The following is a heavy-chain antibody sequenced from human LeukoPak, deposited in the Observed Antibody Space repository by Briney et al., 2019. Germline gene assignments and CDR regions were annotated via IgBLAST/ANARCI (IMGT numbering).Heavy chain of an antibody. J-gene: IGHJ2*01. Sequence: GGSLRLSCAASGFTFSKDDFHWVRQAPGKGLGWVAAIGVTGDAYYADSVKGRFTISGEDAANSLYLQMRSLGAGDTALYYCTKEFCGSRAACAGGSYYDFWGRGALSLSPQ. CDR3: TKEFCGSRAACAGGSYYDF. CDR1: GFTFSKDD. V-gene: IGHV3-13*01. CDR2: IGVTGDA. D-gene: IGHD2-15*01.